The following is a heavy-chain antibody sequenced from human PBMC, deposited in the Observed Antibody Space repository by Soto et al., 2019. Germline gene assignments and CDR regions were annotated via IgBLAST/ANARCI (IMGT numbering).Heavy chain of an antibody. CDR2: ISYDGSNK. D-gene: IGHD3-10*01. CDR1: GFTFSSYG. V-gene: IGHV3-30*18. CDR3: AKEGSITMVRGVTTYYYMDV. J-gene: IGHJ6*03. Sequence: GGSLRLSCAASGFTFSSYGMHWVRQAPGKGLEWVAVISYDGSNKYYADSVKGRFTISRDNSKNTLYLQMNSLRAEDTAVYYCAKEGSITMVRGVTTYYYMDVWGKGTTVTVSS.